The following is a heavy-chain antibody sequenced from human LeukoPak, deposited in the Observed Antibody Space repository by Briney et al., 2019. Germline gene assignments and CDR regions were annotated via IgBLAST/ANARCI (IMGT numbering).Heavy chain of an antibody. J-gene: IGHJ4*02. CDR1: GFTFSSYW. Sequence: PGRSLRLSCAASGFTFSSYWMHWVRQAPGKGLVWVSRINSDGSSTSYADSVKGRFTISRDNAKNTLYLQMNSLRAEDTAVYYCARDLNPIRITMIVVAHPLGYWGQGTLVTVSS. V-gene: IGHV3-74*01. CDR3: ARDLNPIRITMIVVAHPLGY. D-gene: IGHD3-22*01. CDR2: INSDGSST.